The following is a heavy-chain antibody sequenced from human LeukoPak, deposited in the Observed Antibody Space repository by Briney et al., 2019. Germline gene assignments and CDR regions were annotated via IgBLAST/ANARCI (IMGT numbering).Heavy chain of an antibody. Sequence: SETLSLTCNVSGGXISSYYCSWIRQPPGKGLEWIGYIYSSGSTNYNPSLRSRVTISVDTSKNHLSLKLSSVTAADTAVYYCARAMEMVGAFDIWGQGTMVTVPS. J-gene: IGHJ3*02. CDR2: IYSSGST. CDR3: ARAMEMVGAFDI. CDR1: GGXISSYY. D-gene: IGHD5-24*01. V-gene: IGHV4-59*01.